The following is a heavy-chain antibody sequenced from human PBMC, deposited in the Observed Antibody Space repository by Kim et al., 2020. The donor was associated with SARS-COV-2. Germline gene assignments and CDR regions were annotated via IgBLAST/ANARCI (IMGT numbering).Heavy chain of an antibody. CDR1: GYTFTGYY. CDR2: INPNSGGT. Sequence: ASVKVSCKASGYTFTGYYMHWVRQAPGQGLEWMGWINPNSGGTNYAQKFQGRVTMTRDTSISTAYMELSRLRSDDTAVYYCARLRIVVVPAAIRGMDVWGQGTTVTVSS. J-gene: IGHJ6*02. CDR3: ARLRIVVVPAAIRGMDV. V-gene: IGHV1-2*02. D-gene: IGHD2-2*01.